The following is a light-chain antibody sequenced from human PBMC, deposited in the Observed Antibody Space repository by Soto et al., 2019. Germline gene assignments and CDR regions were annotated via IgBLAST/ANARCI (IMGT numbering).Light chain of an antibody. Sequence: EIVLTQSPGTLSLSPGERATLSCRASQSVSSSYLAWYQQKPGQAPRLLIYGASSRATGIPDRFSGSGSGTDFTLTIRRLEPEDFEVYYCQPYGSSPFGQGTKV. V-gene: IGKV3-20*01. J-gene: IGKJ1*01. CDR1: QSVSSSY. CDR3: QPYGSSP. CDR2: GAS.